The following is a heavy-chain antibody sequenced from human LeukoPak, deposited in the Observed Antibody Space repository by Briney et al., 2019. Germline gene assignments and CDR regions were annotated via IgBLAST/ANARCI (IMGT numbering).Heavy chain of an antibody. CDR3: AKDLGGDYDR. CDR1: GFTFSSYS. V-gene: IGHV3-9*01. J-gene: IGHJ4*02. D-gene: IGHD4-17*01. Sequence: GGSLRLSCAASGFTFSSYSMNWVRQAPGKGLEWVSGISWNSGSIGYADSVKGRFTISRDNAKNSLYLQMNSLRAEDTALYYCAKDLGGDYDRWGQGTLVTVSS. CDR2: ISWNSGSI.